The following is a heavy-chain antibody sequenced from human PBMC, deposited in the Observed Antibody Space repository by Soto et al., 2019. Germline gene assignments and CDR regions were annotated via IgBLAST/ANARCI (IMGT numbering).Heavy chain of an antibody. CDR2: ITPVFGTP. CDR3: ARGGLVITDFYYGLDV. D-gene: IGHD3-9*01. J-gene: IGHJ6*02. Sequence: QVHLVQSGAEVKKPGSSVKVSCKISGGTFRTTAISWVRQAPGQGLEWMGEITPVFGTPDYAQKFQGRITITADESTSTVYMDLSSLRSEDTAVYYSARGGLVITDFYYGLDVWGQGTTVTVSS. CDR1: GGTFRTTA. V-gene: IGHV1-69*01.